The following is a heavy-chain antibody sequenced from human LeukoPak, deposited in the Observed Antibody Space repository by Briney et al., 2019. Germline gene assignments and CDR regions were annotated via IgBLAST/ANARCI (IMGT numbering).Heavy chain of an antibody. D-gene: IGHD2-21*01. CDR2: IYYSGST. Sequence: SETLSLTCTVSGGSISSYYWSWIGHPPGKGLEWIVYIYYSGSTNYNPSLKSRVTISVDTSKNQFSLKLSSVTAADTAVYYCARVKCGGDCYSGGYYYYMDVWGKGTAVTVSS. V-gene: IGHV4-59*01. J-gene: IGHJ6*03. CDR3: ARVKCGGDCYSGGYYYYMDV. CDR1: GGSISSYY.